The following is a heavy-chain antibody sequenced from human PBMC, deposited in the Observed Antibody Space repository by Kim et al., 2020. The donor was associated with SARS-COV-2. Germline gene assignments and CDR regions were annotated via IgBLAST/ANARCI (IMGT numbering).Heavy chain of an antibody. V-gene: IGHV6-1*01. Sequence: SQTLSLSCAISGDSVSSNSAAWNWIRQSPSRGLEWLGRTYYRSKWYNDYAVSVKSRITINPDTSKNQFSLQLNSVTPEDTAVYYCAMGLGGTGTRRNWFDPWGQGTLVTVSS. CDR2: TYYRSKWYN. CDR3: AMGLGGTGTRRNWFDP. CDR1: GDSVSSNSAA. D-gene: IGHD1-7*01. J-gene: IGHJ5*02.